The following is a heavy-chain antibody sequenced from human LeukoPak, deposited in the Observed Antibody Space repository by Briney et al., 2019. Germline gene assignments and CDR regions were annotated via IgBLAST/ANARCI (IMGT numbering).Heavy chain of an antibody. CDR2: ITANGGSK. J-gene: IGHJ6*03. CDR3: AGGPNYSFYMDV. Sequence: PGGSLRLSCAASGFTFSDYTMHWVRLAPGKRLEYVSAITANGGSKYHADSVRARFTVSRDNSKNTLYLQMGSLRAEDTALYYCAGGPNYSFYMDVWGKGTTVTVSS. CDR1: GFTFSDYT. D-gene: IGHD3-16*01. V-gene: IGHV3-64*02.